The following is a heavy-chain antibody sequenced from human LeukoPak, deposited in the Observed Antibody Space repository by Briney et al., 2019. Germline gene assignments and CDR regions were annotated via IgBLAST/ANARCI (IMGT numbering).Heavy chain of an antibody. V-gene: IGHV4-59*11. CDR3: ARDRAISGSPIFDY. Sequence: SETLSLTCSVSGGSISSHYWSWIRQPPGKGLEWIGYIYYSGSTKYNPSLKSRVTISVDTSKNQFSLKLSSVTAADTAVYYCARDRAISGSPIFDYWGQGTLVTVSS. CDR2: IYYSGST. CDR1: GGSISSHY. J-gene: IGHJ4*02. D-gene: IGHD1-26*01.